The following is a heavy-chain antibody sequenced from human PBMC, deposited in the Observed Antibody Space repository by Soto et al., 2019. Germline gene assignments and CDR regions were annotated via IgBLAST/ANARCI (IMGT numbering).Heavy chain of an antibody. CDR2: ISAHNGNT. J-gene: IGHJ4*02. V-gene: IGHV1-18*01. Sequence: QVHLVQSGAEVKKPGASVKVSCKASGYTFTSYGITWVRQAPGQGLEWMGWISAHNGNTDYAQKTQGTVIVTRDPSPTTASMELRSLRSDATAVYYCARGRYGDSWGQGALVTVSS. D-gene: IGHD1-1*01. CDR3: ARGRYGDS. CDR1: GYTFTSYG.